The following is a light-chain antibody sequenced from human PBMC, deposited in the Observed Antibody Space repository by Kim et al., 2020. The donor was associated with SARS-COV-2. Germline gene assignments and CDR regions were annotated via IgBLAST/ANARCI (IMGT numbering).Light chain of an antibody. CDR2: QDT. Sequence: VSPGQTATITCSGDKLGDKYACWYQQKPGQSPVLVLYQDTKRPSGIPERFSGSNSGNTATLTISGTQAMDEADYYCQSWDSSTVVVFGGGTQLTVL. J-gene: IGLJ2*01. V-gene: IGLV3-1*01. CDR1: KLGDKY. CDR3: QSWDSSTVVV.